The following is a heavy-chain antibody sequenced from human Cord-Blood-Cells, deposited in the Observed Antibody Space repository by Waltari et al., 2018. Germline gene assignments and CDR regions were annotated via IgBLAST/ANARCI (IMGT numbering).Heavy chain of an antibody. D-gene: IGHD6-13*01. Sequence: QVQLVQSGAEVKKPGSSVKVSCKASGGTFSSYAISWVRQAPGQGLEWMGGIIPIFCTGNYAQKFQGRVTITADKSTSTAYMELSSLRAEDTAVYYCARGANSSSWYEYFQHWGQGTLVTVSS. CDR3: ARGANSSSWYEYFQH. CDR1: GGTFSSYA. CDR2: IIPIFCTG. V-gene: IGHV1-69*06. J-gene: IGHJ1*01.